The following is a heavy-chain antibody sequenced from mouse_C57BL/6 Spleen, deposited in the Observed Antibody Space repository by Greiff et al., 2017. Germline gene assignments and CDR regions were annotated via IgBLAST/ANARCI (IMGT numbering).Heavy chain of an antibody. V-gene: IGHV1-4*01. CDR1: GYTFTSYT. D-gene: IGHD1-1*01. CDR3: ASSDGSSYVSDSFDY. CDR2: INPSSGYT. J-gene: IGHJ2*01. Sequence: QVQLQQSGAELARPGASVKMSCKASGYTFTSYTMHWVKQRPGQGLEWIGYINPSSGYTKYNQKFKDKATLTADKSSSTAYMQLSSLTSEDSAVYYCASSDGSSYVSDSFDYWGQGTTLTVSS.